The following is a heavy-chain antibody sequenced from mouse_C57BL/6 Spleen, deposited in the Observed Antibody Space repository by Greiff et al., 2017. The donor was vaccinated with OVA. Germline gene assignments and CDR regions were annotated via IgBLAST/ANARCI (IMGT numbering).Heavy chain of an antibody. J-gene: IGHJ3*01. D-gene: IGHD1-1*02. CDR2: IDPATGGT. CDR3: TRAVLWSNGGWFAY. CDR1: GYTFTDYE. Sequence: QVQLQQSGAELVRPGASVTLSCKASGYTFTDYEMHWVKQTPVHGLEWIGAIDPATGGTAYNQKFKGKAILTADKSSSTAYMELRSLTSEDSAVYYCTRAVLWSNGGWFAYWGQGTLVTVSA. V-gene: IGHV1-15*01.